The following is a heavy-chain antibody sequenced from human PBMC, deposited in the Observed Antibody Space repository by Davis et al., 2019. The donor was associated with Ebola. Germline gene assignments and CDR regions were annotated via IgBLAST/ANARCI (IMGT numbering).Heavy chain of an antibody. CDR3: ARDMYSSGFLDY. J-gene: IGHJ4*02. V-gene: IGHV3-74*01. D-gene: IGHD6-19*01. Sequence: HTGGSLRLSCAASGFTFNNYWMHWVRHAPGKGPMWVSRINNDGSWTSYADSVKGRFTISRDNAKNTLYLQMNSLRVEDTAVYYCARDMYSSGFLDYWGQGTLVTVSS. CDR2: INNDGSWT. CDR1: GFTFNNYW.